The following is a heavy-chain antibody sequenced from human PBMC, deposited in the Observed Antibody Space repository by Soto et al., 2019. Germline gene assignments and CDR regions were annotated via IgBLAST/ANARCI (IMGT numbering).Heavy chain of an antibody. V-gene: IGHV3-30*03. Sequence: QVALVESGGGVVRPGRSLRLSCGASGFSFSKYGMHWVRQAPGEGLEWLSLISYDGSEKWYAESVKGRFTISRDNSKNTLYLQMNSLRGDDTAVYYCATGANFYYDTSRYWGQGTLVTVSS. CDR3: ATGANFYYDTSRY. CDR2: ISYDGSEK. J-gene: IGHJ4*02. D-gene: IGHD3-22*01. CDR1: GFSFSKYG.